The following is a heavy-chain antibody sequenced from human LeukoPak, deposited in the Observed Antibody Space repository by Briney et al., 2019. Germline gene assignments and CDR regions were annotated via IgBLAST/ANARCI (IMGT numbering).Heavy chain of an antibody. CDR1: GFTFNTYW. J-gene: IGHJ3*02. CDR3: ASLIVVMVYANDAFDI. Sequence: GGSLRLSCAASGFTFNTYWMSWVRQAPGKGLEWVTNIKQDGSDKYYVDSVKGRFTVSRDNAKNSLYLQMNSLRAEDTAVYYCASLIVVMVYANDAFDIWGQGTMVTVSS. V-gene: IGHV3-7*01. D-gene: IGHD2-8*01. CDR2: IKQDGSDK.